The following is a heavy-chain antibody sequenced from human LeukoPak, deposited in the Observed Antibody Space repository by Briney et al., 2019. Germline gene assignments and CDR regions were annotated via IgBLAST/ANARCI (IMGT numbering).Heavy chain of an antibody. CDR2: ISYDGSNK. Sequence: PGRSLRLSCAASGFTFSSYAMHWVRQAPGKGLEWEAVISYDGSNKYYADSVKGRFTISRDNSKNTLYLQMNSLRAEDTAVYYCARDREVRGVEYGMDVWGQGTTVTVSS. D-gene: IGHD3-10*01. V-gene: IGHV3-30-3*01. CDR3: ARDREVRGVEYGMDV. CDR1: GFTFSSYA. J-gene: IGHJ6*02.